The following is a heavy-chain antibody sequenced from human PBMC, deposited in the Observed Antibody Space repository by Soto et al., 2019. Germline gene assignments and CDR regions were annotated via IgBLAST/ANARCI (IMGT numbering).Heavy chain of an antibody. CDR3: AGDSTEYSSSSWFDP. CDR1: GYTFTSYG. J-gene: IGHJ5*02. CDR2: ISAYNGNT. V-gene: IGHV1-18*04. D-gene: IGHD6-6*01. Sequence: GPVKVSCKASGYTFTSYGISWVRQAPGQGLEWMGWISAYNGNTNYAQKLQGRVTMTTDTSTSTAYMELRSLRSDDTAVYYCAGDSTEYSSSSWFDPWGQGTLVTVSS.